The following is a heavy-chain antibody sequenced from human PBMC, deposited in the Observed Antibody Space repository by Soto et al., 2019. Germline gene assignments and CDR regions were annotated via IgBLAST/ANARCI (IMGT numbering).Heavy chain of an antibody. CDR1: EFTVSNYW. J-gene: IGHJ6*02. Sequence: GGSLRLSCAASEFTVSNYWMNWVRQAPGKGLVWVSHIKSDGTTSYADSVEGRFTVSRDDAKNRLYLQMNSLRAEDTAVYYCAKDXGEEGLKFLEWFGGMDVWGHGTTVTVSS. CDR3: AKDXGEEGLKFLEWFGGMDV. CDR2: IKSDGTT. D-gene: IGHD3-3*01. V-gene: IGHV3-74*01.